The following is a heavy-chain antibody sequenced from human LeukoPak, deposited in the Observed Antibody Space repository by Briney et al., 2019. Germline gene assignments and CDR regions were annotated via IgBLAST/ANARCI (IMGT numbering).Heavy chain of an antibody. D-gene: IGHD5-18*01. V-gene: IGHV4-34*01. J-gene: IGHJ5*02. CDR1: GGSFSGYY. Sequence: SETLSLTCAVNGGSFSGYYWSWIRQPPGKGLEWIGEINHSGSTNYNPSLKSRVTISVDTSKNQFSLKLSSVTAADTAVYYCASRGYSYVYNWFDPWGQGTLVTVSS. CDR2: INHSGST. CDR3: ASRGYSYVYNWFDP.